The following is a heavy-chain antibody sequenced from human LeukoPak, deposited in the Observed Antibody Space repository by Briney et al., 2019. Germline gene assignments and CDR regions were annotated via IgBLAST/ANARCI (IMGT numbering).Heavy chain of an antibody. CDR2: INHSGST. J-gene: IGHJ4*02. CDR3: ARRGKRLQFFDY. Sequence: SETLSLTCAVYGGSFSGYYWSWIRQPPGKGLEWIGEINHSGSTNYNPSLKSRVTISVDTSKNQFSLKLSSVTAADTAVYYCARRGKRLQFFDYWGQGTLVTVSS. V-gene: IGHV4-34*01. CDR1: GGSFSGYY. D-gene: IGHD5-24*01.